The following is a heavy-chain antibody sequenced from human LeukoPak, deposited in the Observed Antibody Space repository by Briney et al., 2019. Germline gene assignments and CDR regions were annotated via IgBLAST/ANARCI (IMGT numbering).Heavy chain of an antibody. Sequence: ASVKVSCKTSGYTFTGYYIHWVRQAPGQGLEWMGWINTNTGNPTYAQGFTGRFVFSLDTSVSTAYLQISNLKAEDTAVYYCAREACSGWTFYYYYGMDVWGQGTTVTVSS. CDR1: GYTFTGYY. V-gene: IGHV7-4-1*02. CDR3: AREACSGWTFYYYYGMDV. D-gene: IGHD6-19*01. J-gene: IGHJ6*02. CDR2: INTNTGNP.